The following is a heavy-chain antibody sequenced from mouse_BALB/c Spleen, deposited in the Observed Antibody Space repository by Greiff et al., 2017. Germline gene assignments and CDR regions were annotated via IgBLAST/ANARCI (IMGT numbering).Heavy chain of an antibody. D-gene: IGHD2-1*01. CDR3: AVDCNYASMDY. CDR1: GYAFTNYL. V-gene: IGHV1-54*01. Sequence: QVQLKESGAELVRPGTSVKVSCKASGYAFTNYLIEWVKQRPGQGLEWIGVINPGSGGTNYNEKFKGKATLTADKSSITAYMQLSSLTSDDSAVFFCAVDCNYASMDYWGQGTTVTVSS. J-gene: IGHJ4*01. CDR2: INPGSGGT.